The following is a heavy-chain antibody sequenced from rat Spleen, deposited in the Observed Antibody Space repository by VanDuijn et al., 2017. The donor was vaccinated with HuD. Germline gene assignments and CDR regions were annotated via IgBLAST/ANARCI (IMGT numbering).Heavy chain of an antibody. CDR2: ISYDGSST. J-gene: IGHJ4*01. Sequence: EVQLVESGGGLVQPGRSLKLSCEASGFTFSNYGMHWVRQAPTKGLEWVATISYDGSSTYYRDSVKGRFTISRDNAKSTLYLQMDSLRSEDTATYYCARHRLGVMDAWGQGASVTVSS. D-gene: IGHD4-6*01. CDR3: ARHRLGVMDA. V-gene: IGHV5-29*01. CDR1: GFTFSNYG.